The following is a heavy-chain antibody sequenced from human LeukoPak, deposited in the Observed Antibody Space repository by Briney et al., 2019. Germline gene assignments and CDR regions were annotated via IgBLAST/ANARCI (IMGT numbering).Heavy chain of an antibody. CDR1: GFTFSSYA. D-gene: IGHD3-10*02. J-gene: IGHJ6*04. CDR3: AELGITMIGGV. Sequence: HPGGSLRLSCAASGFTFSSYAMSWVRQAPGKGLEWVSAISSSGSTIYYADSVKGRFTISRDNAKNSLYLQMNSLRAEDTAVYYCAELGITMIGGVWGKGTTVTISS. CDR2: ISSSGSTI. V-gene: IGHV3-48*03.